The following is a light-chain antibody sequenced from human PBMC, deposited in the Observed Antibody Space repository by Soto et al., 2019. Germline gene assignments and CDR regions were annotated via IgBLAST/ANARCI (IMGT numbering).Light chain of an antibody. V-gene: IGLV2-11*01. CDR3: CSYAGSYTLV. Sequence: QSALTQPASVSGSPGQSITISCTGTSSDVGSYNLVSWYQQHPGKAPKLMIYDVDKWPSGVPDRFSGSKSGNTASLAISGLQAEDEADYYCCSYAGSYTLVFGGGTKVTVL. J-gene: IGLJ2*01. CDR1: SSDVGSYNL. CDR2: DVD.